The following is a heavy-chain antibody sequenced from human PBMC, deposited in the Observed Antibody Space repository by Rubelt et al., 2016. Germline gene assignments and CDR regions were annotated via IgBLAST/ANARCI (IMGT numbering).Heavy chain of an antibody. D-gene: IGHD6-19*01. Sequence: GSGPGLVKPSETLSLTCTVSGGSISSYYWGWIRQPPGKGLEWIGSIYYSGSTYYNPSLKSRVTISVDTSKNQFSLKLSSVTAADTAVYYCARLEYSSGCFDYWGQGTLVTVSS. CDR3: ARLEYSSGCFDY. CDR2: IYYSGST. V-gene: IGHV4-39*01. CDR1: GGSISSYY. J-gene: IGHJ4*02.